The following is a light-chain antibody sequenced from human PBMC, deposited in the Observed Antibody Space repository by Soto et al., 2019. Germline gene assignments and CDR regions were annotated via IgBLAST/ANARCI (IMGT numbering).Light chain of an antibody. J-gene: IGKJ4*01. Sequence: EIVLTQSPGTLSLSPGERATLSCRPSQSVSRSYLAWYQQKPGKAPRXXIYGASSRETGIPDRFSGSGSGTEFTLTISRLEPEDFAVYYCQQYGSSPLTFGGGTKVDIK. CDR1: QSVSRSY. CDR2: GAS. V-gene: IGKV3-20*01. CDR3: QQYGSSPLT.